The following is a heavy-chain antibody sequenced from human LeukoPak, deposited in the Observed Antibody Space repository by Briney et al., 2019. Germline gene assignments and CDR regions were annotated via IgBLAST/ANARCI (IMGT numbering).Heavy chain of an antibody. CDR1: GGSISSYY. J-gene: IGHJ2*01. D-gene: IGHD6-13*01. CDR3: ARDGSAADRYRYFDL. CDR2: IYYSGST. V-gene: IGHV4-59*01. Sequence: PSETLSLTCTVSGGSISSYYWSWIRQPPGKGLEWIGYIYYSGSTNYNPSLKSRVTISVDTSKNQFSLKLSSVTAADTAVYYCARDGSAADRYRYFDLWGRGTLVTVSS.